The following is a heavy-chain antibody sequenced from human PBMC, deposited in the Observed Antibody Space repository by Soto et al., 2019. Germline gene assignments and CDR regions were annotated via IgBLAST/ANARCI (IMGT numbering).Heavy chain of an antibody. Sequence: SGPTLVKPTQTLTLTCTFSGFSLSTSGVGVGWIRQPPGKALEWLALIYCDDDKPNSPSLMSRLTITKDTTKNQVVLTMTNMDPVDTATYYCAHAMYSAAFDIWGQGTMVTVSS. CDR3: AHAMYSAAFDI. CDR1: GFSLSTSGVG. D-gene: IGHD2-2*01. CDR2: IYCDDDK. J-gene: IGHJ3*02. V-gene: IGHV2-5*02.